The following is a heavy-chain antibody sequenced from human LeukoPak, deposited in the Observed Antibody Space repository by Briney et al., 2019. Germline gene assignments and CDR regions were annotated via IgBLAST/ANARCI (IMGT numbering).Heavy chain of an antibody. CDR1: GITLSSYA. Sequence: PGGSLRLSCAASGITLSSYAMHWVRQAPGKGLEWVTVISYDGSNKYYADSVKGRFTISRDNSKNTLYLQMNSLRAEDTAVYYCAREPRGVVVIPRFDPWGQGTLVTVSS. J-gene: IGHJ5*02. CDR2: ISYDGSNK. D-gene: IGHD3-22*01. CDR3: AREPRGVVVIPRFDP. V-gene: IGHV3-30-3*01.